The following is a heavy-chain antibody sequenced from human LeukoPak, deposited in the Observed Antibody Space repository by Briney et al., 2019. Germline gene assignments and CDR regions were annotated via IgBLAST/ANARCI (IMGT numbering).Heavy chain of an antibody. J-gene: IGHJ6*02. CDR3: AKHQQIYGDSLMDV. D-gene: IGHD4-17*01. V-gene: IGHV3-23*01. CDR1: GFTFSSYA. Sequence: AGGSLRLSCAASGFTFSSYAMSWVRQAPGKGLEWVSTISGSGGRTYFTDSVKGRFTISRDNSKNTLYLQMNSLGAEDTAVYYCAKHQQIYGDSLMDVWGQGTTVTVSS. CDR2: ISGSGGRT.